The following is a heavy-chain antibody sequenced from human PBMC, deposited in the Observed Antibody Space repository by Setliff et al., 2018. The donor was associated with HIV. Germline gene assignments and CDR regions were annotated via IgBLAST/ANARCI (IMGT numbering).Heavy chain of an antibody. CDR3: ARVQQQLLQEDDYFDY. J-gene: IGHJ4*02. V-gene: IGHV3-48*01. CDR2: ITSTGSTI. Sequence: PGGSLRLSCAASGFTFSDCSMNWVCQAPGKGLEWISYITSTGSTIYYADSVKGRFTLSRDNFRNTLYLQMNSLRPEDTAVYYCARVQQQLLQEDDYFDYWGQGTLVTVSS. CDR1: GFTFSDCS. D-gene: IGHD6-13*01.